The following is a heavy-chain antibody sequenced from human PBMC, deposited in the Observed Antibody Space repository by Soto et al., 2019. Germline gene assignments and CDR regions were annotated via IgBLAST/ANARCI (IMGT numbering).Heavy chain of an antibody. Sequence: GGSLRLSCVASRFSFNTFAMSWVRQAPGKGLEWVSSINAGGGNTYYADFVKRRFTVFRDNSKNTLHLQMDTLRAEDTAIYYCAKDFYTEFWPRHYYHLDYWGQGTQVTVSS. D-gene: IGHD3-3*01. CDR1: RFSFNTFA. J-gene: IGHJ4*02. CDR3: AKDFYTEFWPRHYYHLDY. CDR2: INAGGGNT. V-gene: IGHV3-23*01.